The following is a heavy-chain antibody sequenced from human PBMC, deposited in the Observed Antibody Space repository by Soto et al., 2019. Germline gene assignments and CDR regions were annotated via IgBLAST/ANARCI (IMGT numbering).Heavy chain of an antibody. CDR3: AHRRAYCSGGSCYAIWFDP. CDR1: GFSLSTSGVG. Sequence: QITLKESGPTLVKPTQTLTLTCTFSGFSLSTSGVGVGWIRQPPGKALEWLALIYWDDDKRYSPSLKSRLTSTKDTSNNHVVHKQTIIEPVDTAPDYCAHRRAYCSGGSCYAIWFDPWGQGTLVTVSS. D-gene: IGHD2-15*01. V-gene: IGHV2-5*02. CDR2: IYWDDDK. J-gene: IGHJ5*02.